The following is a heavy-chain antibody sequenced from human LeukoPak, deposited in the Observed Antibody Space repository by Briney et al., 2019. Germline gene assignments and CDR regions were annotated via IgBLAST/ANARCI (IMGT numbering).Heavy chain of an antibody. J-gene: IGHJ5*02. CDR2: INWNGGST. CDR1: GFTFDDYG. D-gene: IGHD3-22*01. V-gene: IGHV3-20*01. CDR3: ARGPRFYYDSSGYGWFDP. Sequence: GGSLRLSCAASGFTFDDYGMSWVRQAPGKGLEWVSGINWNGGSTGYADSVKGRFTISRDNAKNSLYLQMNSLRAEDAALYHCARGPRFYYDSSGYGWFDPWGQGTLVTVSS.